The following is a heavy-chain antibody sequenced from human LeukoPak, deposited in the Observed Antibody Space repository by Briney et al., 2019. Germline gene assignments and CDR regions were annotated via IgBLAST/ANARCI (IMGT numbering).Heavy chain of an antibody. V-gene: IGHV1-69*13. J-gene: IGHJ1*01. D-gene: IGHD6-19*01. CDR1: GGTFSSYA. CDR2: IIPIFGTA. Sequence: ASVKVSCKASGGTFSSYAISWVRQAPGQGLEWMGGIIPIFGTANYAQKFQGRVTITADESTSTAYMELSSLRSEDTAVHYCGYSSGWYRIDFQHWGQGTLVTVSS. CDR3: GYSSGWYRIDFQH.